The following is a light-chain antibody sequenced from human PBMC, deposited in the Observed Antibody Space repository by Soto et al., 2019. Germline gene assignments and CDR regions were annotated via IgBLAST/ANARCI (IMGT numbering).Light chain of an antibody. CDR2: EVN. Sequence: QSVLTQPPSASGSPGQSVTISCTGTSSDVGGYNYVSWYQQYPGRAPKLMIYEVNKRPSGVSSRFSGSKSGNTASLTISVLQAEDEAGYYCCSYASSSSHVFGTGTKVTVL. CDR1: SSDVGGYNY. V-gene: IGLV2-14*01. CDR3: CSYASSSSHV. J-gene: IGLJ1*01.